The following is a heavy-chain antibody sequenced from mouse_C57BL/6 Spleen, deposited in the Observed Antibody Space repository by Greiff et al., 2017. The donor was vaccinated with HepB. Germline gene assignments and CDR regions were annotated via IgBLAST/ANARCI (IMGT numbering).Heavy chain of an antibody. D-gene: IGHD1-1*01. CDR1: GFNIKDDY. V-gene: IGHV14-4*01. J-gene: IGHJ3*01. Sequence: EVQLQESGAELVRPGASVKLSCTASGFNIKDDYMHWVKQRPEQGLEWIGWIDPENGDTESASKFQGKATITADTSSNTAYLQLSSLTSEDTAVYYCTTDYYGSKRFAYWGQGTLVTVSA. CDR2: IDPENGDT. CDR3: TTDYYGSKRFAY.